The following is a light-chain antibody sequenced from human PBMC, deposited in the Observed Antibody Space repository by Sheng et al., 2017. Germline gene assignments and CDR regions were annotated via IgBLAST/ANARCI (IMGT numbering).Light chain of an antibody. V-gene: IGKV1-39*01. CDR2: AAS. Sequence: DIQMTQSPSSLSASVGDRVTITCRASQSINSYLNWYQQKPGKAPKLLIYAASSLQSGVPSRFSGSGSGTDFTLTISSLQPEDFATYYCQQTYSSLWTFGQGTRVETK. CDR1: QSINSY. CDR3: QQTYSSLWT. J-gene: IGKJ1*01.